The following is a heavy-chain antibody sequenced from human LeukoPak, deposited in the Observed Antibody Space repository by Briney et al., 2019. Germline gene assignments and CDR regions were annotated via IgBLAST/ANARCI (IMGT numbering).Heavy chain of an antibody. CDR3: ARAPSTRYCSSTSCYTVSSAFDI. CDR2: IYYSGST. D-gene: IGHD2-2*02. V-gene: IGHV4-59*01. J-gene: IGHJ3*02. Sequence: PSESLSLTCTVSGGSISSYYWSWIRQPPGKGLEWIGYIYYSGSTNYNPSLKSRVTISVDTSKDQFSLKLSSVTAADTAVYYCARAPSTRYCSSTSCYTVSSAFDIWGQGTMVTASS. CDR1: GGSISSYY.